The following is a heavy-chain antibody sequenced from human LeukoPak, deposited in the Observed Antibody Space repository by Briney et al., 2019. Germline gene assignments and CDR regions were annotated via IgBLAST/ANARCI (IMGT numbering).Heavy chain of an antibody. CDR3: ARDSYCSGGSCYFSAFDY. CDR2: ISAYNGNT. V-gene: IGHV1-18*01. D-gene: IGHD2-15*01. CDR1: GYTFTSYG. Sequence: ASVKVSCKASGYTFTSYGISWVRQAPGQGLEWMGWISAYNGNTNYAQKLQGRVTMTTDTSTSTAYMELRSLRSDDTAVYYCARDSYCSGGSCYFSAFDYWGQGTLVTVSS. J-gene: IGHJ4*02.